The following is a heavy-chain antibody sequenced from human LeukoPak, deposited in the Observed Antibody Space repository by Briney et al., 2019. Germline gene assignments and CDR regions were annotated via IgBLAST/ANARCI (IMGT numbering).Heavy chain of an antibody. V-gene: IGHV1-69*05. J-gene: IGHJ3*02. CDR1: GGTFSSYA. CDR2: IIPIFGTA. Sequence: SVKVSCKASGGTFSSYAISWVRQAPGQGLEWMGGIIPIFGTANYAQKFQGRVTITTDESTSTAYMELSSLRSEDTAVYYCATWNGEWFGEFFEAFDIWGQGTMVTVSP. CDR3: ATWNGEWFGEFFEAFDI. D-gene: IGHD3-10*01.